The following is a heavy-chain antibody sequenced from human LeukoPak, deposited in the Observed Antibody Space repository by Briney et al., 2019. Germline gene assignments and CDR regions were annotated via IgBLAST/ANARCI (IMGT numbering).Heavy chain of an antibody. V-gene: IGHV4-34*01. CDR3: ARGPDSGSHFALFDP. D-gene: IGHD3-10*01. CDR1: GGSFSGFY. J-gene: IGHJ5*02. Sequence: QPSETLSLTCAVYGGSFSGFYWSWVRQPPAKGLEWIGEINHSESTHYNPSFKSRVTILVDTSRNQFSLKLTSVTAADTAVYYCARGPDSGSHFALFDPWGQGTLVTVSS. CDR2: INHSEST.